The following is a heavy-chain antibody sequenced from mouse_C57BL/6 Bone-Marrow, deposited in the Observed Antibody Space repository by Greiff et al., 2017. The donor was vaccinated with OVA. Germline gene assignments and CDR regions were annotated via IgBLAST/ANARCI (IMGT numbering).Heavy chain of an antibody. CDR1: GFTFTDYY. Sequence: EVQLVESGGGLVQPGGSLSLSCAASGFTFTDYYMSWVRQPPGKALEWLGFIRNKANGYTTEYSASVKGRFTISRDNSQSILYLQMNALRAEDSATYYCARYQTSYYFDYWGQGTTLTVSS. J-gene: IGHJ2*01. V-gene: IGHV7-3*01. CDR3: ARYQTSYYFDY. CDR2: IRNKANGYTT.